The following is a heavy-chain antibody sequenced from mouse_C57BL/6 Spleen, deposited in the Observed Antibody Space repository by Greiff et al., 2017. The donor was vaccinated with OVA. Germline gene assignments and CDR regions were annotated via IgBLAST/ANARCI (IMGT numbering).Heavy chain of an antibody. CDR3: ARRAYGMVTGYFDV. CDR1: GYAFSSYW. Sequence: QVQLKQSGAELVKPGASVKISCKASGYAFSSYWMNWVKQRPGKGLEWIGQIYPGDGDTNYNGKFKGKATLTADKSSSTAYMQLSSLTSEDSAVYFCARRAYGMVTGYFDVWGTGTTVTVSS. V-gene: IGHV1-80*01. CDR2: IYPGDGDT. J-gene: IGHJ1*03. D-gene: IGHD6-5*01.